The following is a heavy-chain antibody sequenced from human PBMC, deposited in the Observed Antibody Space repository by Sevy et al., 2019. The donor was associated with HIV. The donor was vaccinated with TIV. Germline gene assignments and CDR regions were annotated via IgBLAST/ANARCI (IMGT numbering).Heavy chain of an antibody. CDR1: EFTFSSYW. D-gene: IGHD6-13*01. CDR2: IKQDGSEK. V-gene: IGHV3-7*01. CDR3: VREGRYSSSWCFGSPVQYYFDY. J-gene: IGHJ4*02. Sequence: GGSLRLSCAASEFTFSSYWMTWVRQTPGKGLEWVANIKQDGSEKYYVDSVKGRFTISRDNAKNTLFLQMNSLRAEDTAVYYCVREGRYSSSWCFGSPVQYYFDYWGQGTLVTVSS.